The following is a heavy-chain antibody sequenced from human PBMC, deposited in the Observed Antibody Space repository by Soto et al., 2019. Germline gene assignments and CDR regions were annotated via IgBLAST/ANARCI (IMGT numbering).Heavy chain of an antibody. CDR3: ARGDRGAFDL. J-gene: IGHJ3*01. CDR2: IQNDGSRT. CDR1: GFTFSYYW. D-gene: IGHD3-10*01. V-gene: IGHV3-74*01. Sequence: EVQVVESGGGLVQTGGSLRLSCAASGFTFSYYWMHWVRHAPGKGLVWVSHIQNDGSRTTYADSVKGRFTISRDNAKDTLYLQMNSLRAEDTAVYYCARGDRGAFDLWGQGTMVTVSS.